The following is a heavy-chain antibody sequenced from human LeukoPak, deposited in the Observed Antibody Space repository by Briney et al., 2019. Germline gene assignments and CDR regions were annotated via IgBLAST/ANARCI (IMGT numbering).Heavy chain of an antibody. J-gene: IGHJ5*02. CDR1: GGSISSSSYY. CDR3: ARPHGSGSYPNWFDP. V-gene: IGHV4-39*01. D-gene: IGHD3-10*01. CDR2: IYYSGST. Sequence: SETLSLTCTVSGGSISSSSYYWGWIRQPPGKGLEWIGSIYYSGSTYYNPSLKSRVTISVDTSKNQFSLKLSSVTVADTAVYYCARPHGSGSYPNWFDPWGQGTLVTVSS.